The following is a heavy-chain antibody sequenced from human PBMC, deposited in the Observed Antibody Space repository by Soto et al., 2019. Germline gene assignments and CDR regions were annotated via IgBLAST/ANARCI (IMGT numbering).Heavy chain of an antibody. CDR3: ARHVRGAVTMNWFDS. J-gene: IGHJ5*01. CDR2: VYYTEHT. Sequence: TSETLSLTCSVSGASISTTNYYWAWIRQPPGQGLEWIGSVYYTEHTYDNPSLKSRVTMSVDTSRNQLSLKLTSMTAADTGVYFCARHVRGAVTMNWFDSWGQGTLVTVSS. V-gene: IGHV4-39*01. D-gene: IGHD4-17*01. CDR1: GASISTTNYY.